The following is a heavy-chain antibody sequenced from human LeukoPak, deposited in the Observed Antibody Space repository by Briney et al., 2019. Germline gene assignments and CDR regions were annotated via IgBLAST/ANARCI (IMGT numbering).Heavy chain of an antibody. D-gene: IGHD3/OR15-3a*01. CDR2: IRSKANSYAT. V-gene: IGHV3-73*01. Sequence: GGSLRLSCAASGFTFSGSAMQWVRQASGKGLEWVGRIRSKANSYATAYAASVKGRFTISRDDSKNTAYLQMNSLKTEDTAVYYCTRRGLAGPGDYWGQGTLVTVSS. J-gene: IGHJ4*02. CDR3: TRRGLAGPGDY. CDR1: GFTFSGSA.